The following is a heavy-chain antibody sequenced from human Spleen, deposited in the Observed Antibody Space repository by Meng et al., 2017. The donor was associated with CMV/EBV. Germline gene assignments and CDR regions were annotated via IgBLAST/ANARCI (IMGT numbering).Heavy chain of an antibody. V-gene: IGHV4-61*01. CDR2: IHCSGST. CDR1: GGSVSHGSNY. Sequence: SETLSLTCTVSGGSVSHGSNYWSWIRQPPGKGLEWIGYIHCSGSTNYNPSLRSRVTLSLDTSKNQFSLKLISVTAADTAVYYCARRPWGGLDYWGQGALVTVSS. D-gene: IGHD3-16*01. J-gene: IGHJ4*02. CDR3: ARRPWGGLDY.